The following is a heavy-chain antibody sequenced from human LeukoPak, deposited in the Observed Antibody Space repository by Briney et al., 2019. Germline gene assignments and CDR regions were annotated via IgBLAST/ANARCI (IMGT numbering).Heavy chain of an antibody. CDR3: ARENLGYHDSSGYAFDY. J-gene: IGHJ4*02. Sequence: SETLSLTCAVYGGSFSGYYWSWIRQPPGKGLEWIGEINHSGSTNYNPSLKSRVTISVDTSKNQFSLKLSSVTAADTAVYYCARENLGYHDSSGYAFDYWGQGTLVTVSS. V-gene: IGHV4-34*01. CDR2: INHSGST. D-gene: IGHD3-22*01. CDR1: GGSFSGYY.